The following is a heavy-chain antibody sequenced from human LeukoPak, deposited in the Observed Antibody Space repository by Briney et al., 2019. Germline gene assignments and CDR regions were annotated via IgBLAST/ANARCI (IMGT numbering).Heavy chain of an antibody. V-gene: IGHV3-48*04. Sequence: SGGSLRLSCAASGFTFSSYAMSWVRQAPGKGLEWVSYISSSGSTIYYADSVKGRFTISRDNAKNSLYLQMNSLRAEDTAVYYCARDYYDSSGSYAFDIWGQGTMVTVSS. CDR1: GFTFSSYA. CDR3: ARDYYDSSGSYAFDI. D-gene: IGHD3-22*01. J-gene: IGHJ3*02. CDR2: ISSSGSTI.